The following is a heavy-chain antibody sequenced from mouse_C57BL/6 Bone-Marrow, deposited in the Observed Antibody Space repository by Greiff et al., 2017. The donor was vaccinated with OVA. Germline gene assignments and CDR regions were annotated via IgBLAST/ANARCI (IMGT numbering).Heavy chain of an antibody. Sequence: EVQLVESGGGLVQPGGTLKLSCAASGFTFSDYGMAWVRQAPRKGPEWVAFISNLAYSIYYADTVTGRFTISRENAKNTLYLEMSSLRSEDTAMYYCARHALYYRGWYCDVWGTGTTVTVSS. CDR1: GFTFSDYG. CDR3: ARHALYYRGWYCDV. J-gene: IGHJ1*03. V-gene: IGHV5-15*01. D-gene: IGHD2-12*01. CDR2: ISNLAYSI.